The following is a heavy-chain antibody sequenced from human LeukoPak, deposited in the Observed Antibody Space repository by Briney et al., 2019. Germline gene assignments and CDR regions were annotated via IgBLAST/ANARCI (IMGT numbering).Heavy chain of an antibody. J-gene: IGHJ4*02. V-gene: IGHV1-46*01. Sequence: GASVKVSCKASGYTFTSYYMHWVRQAPGQGLEWMGIINPSGGSTSYAQKFQGGVTMTRDTSTSTVYMGLSSLRSEHTAVYYCARGRYFDWSYWPDYWGQGTLLTVSS. CDR1: GYTFTSYY. CDR2: INPSGGST. CDR3: ARGRYFDWSYWPDY. D-gene: IGHD3-9*01.